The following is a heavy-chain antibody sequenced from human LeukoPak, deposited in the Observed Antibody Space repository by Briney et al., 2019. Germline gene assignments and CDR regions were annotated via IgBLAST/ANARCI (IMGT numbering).Heavy chain of an antibody. V-gene: IGHV3-7*01. CDR3: ARGHLRGATAYYFDY. D-gene: IGHD1-26*01. CDR1: GFTFSSYW. J-gene: IGHJ4*02. CDR2: IKQDGSEK. Sequence: GGSLRLSCAASGFTFSSYWMSWVRQAPGKGLEWVANIKQDGSEKYYVDSVRGRFTISRDNAKNSLYLQMNSLRAEDTAVYYCARGHLRGATAYYFDYWGQGTLVTVSS.